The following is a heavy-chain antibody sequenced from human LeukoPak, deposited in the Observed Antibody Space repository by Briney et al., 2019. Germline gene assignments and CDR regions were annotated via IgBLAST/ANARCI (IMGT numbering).Heavy chain of an antibody. V-gene: IGHV5-51*01. D-gene: IGHD6-6*01. Sequence: GGSLKISCKGSGYSFTSYWIGWVRQMPGKGLEWMGIIYPGDSATTNSPSLQGQVSISADQSIRTDYLQWSSLKASDTAMYYCARPQASGPGDAFDIWGQGTIVTVSS. CDR3: ARPQASGPGDAFDI. J-gene: IGHJ3*02. CDR2: IYPGDSAT. CDR1: GYSFTSYW.